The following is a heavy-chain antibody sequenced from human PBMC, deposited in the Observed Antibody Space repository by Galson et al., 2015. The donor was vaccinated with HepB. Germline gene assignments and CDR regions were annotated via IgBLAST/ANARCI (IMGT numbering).Heavy chain of an antibody. D-gene: IGHD5-12*01. CDR2: IIPIFATA. CDR3: ARERPTGYGTSYFDY. V-gene: IGHV1-69*13. CDR1: GGTFSNYA. Sequence: SVKVSCKASGGTFSNYAITWVRQAPGQGLEWMGGIIPIFATATYAQKFQDRVTITADESTSTAYMELSSLRSEDTAVYYCARERPTGYGTSYFDYWGQGTLVTVSS. J-gene: IGHJ4*02.